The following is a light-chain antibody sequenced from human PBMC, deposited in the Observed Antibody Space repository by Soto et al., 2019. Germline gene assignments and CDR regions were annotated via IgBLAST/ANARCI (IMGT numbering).Light chain of an antibody. Sequence: AIQMTQYPASLSASVRDRVTITCRASQDIRTDLGWYQQKPGKTPKLLIFAASSLQSGVPSRFSGSGSGTDFTLNISSLQPEDFATYYCLQDFNYPWTFGQGNKVEIE. CDR1: QDIRTD. V-gene: IGKV1-6*01. CDR3: LQDFNYPWT. CDR2: AAS. J-gene: IGKJ1*01.